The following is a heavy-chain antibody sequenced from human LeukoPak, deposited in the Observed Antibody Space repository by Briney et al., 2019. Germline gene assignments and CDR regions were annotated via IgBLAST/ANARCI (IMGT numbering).Heavy chain of an antibody. CDR1: GGSISSHY. V-gene: IGHV4-59*11. Sequence: SETLSLTCTVSGGSISSHYWSWIRQPPGKGLEWIGYIYYSGSTNYNPSLKRRGTISVDTSKNQFSLKLSSVTAADTAVYYCARESCTNGVCQVLFDYWGQGTLVTVSS. J-gene: IGHJ4*02. CDR3: ARESCTNGVCQVLFDY. CDR2: IYYSGST. D-gene: IGHD2-8*01.